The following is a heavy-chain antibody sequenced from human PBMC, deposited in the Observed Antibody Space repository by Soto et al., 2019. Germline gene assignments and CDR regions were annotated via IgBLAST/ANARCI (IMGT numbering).Heavy chain of an antibody. D-gene: IGHD6-13*01. Sequence: PSETLSLTCAVYGGSFSGYYWSWIRQPPGKGLEWIGEINHSGSTNYNPSLKSRVTISVDTSKNQFSLKLSSVTAADTAVYYCARGLNGYSSSWYSSPSCFDPWGQGTLVTVSS. CDR3: ARGLNGYSSSWYSSPSCFDP. CDR2: INHSGST. J-gene: IGHJ5*02. V-gene: IGHV4-34*01. CDR1: GGSFSGYY.